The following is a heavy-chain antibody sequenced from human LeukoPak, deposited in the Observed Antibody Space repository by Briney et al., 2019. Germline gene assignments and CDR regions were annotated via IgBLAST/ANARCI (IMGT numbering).Heavy chain of an antibody. CDR3: ARAGNSWSTGYHFDY. V-gene: IGHV4-34*01. D-gene: IGHD5/OR15-5a*01. CDR1: GGSFSGYF. CDR2: INHSGST. Sequence: SETLSLTCAVYGGSFSGYFWSWIRQPPGKGLEWIGEINHSGSTNYNPSLKSRVTISVDTSKNQFSLKLSSVTAADTAMYFCARAGNSWSTGYHFDYWGQGTLVTVSS. J-gene: IGHJ4*02.